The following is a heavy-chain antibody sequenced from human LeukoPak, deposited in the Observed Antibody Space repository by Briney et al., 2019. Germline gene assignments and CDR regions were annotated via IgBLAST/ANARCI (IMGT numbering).Heavy chain of an antibody. CDR1: GFTFSSYS. Sequence: GGSLRLSCAASGFTFSSYSMNWVRQAPGKGLGWVSYISSSSSTIYYADSVKGRFTISRDNAKNSLYLQMNSLRAEDTAVYYCARAYDYVWGSYRYRYAFDIWGQGTMVTVSS. J-gene: IGHJ3*02. CDR2: ISSSSSTI. D-gene: IGHD3-16*02. CDR3: ARAYDYVWGSYRYRYAFDI. V-gene: IGHV3-48*01.